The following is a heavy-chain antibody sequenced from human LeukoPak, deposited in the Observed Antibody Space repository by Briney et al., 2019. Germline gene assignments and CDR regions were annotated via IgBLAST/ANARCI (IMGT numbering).Heavy chain of an antibody. CDR3: ARQGNHYDSXGYLDY. CDR1: GYSFTTYW. D-gene: IGHD3-22*01. CDR2: IYPGDSYT. Sequence: SXKISWKGSGYSFTTYWIGWVRHPPGEGLEWMGIIYPGDSYTTYSPSFQGQVTISADTSISTAYLQLSRLKASDTAMYYCARQGNHYDSXGYLDYWGQGTLVXVSS. J-gene: IGHJ4*02. V-gene: IGHV5-51*01.